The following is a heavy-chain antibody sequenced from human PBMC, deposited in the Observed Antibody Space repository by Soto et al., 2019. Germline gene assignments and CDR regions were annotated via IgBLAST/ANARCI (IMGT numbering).Heavy chain of an antibody. CDR2: ISSSSSTI. V-gene: IGHV3-48*01. J-gene: IGHJ4*02. Sequence: EVQLVESGGGLVQPGGSLRLSCAASGFTFSSYSMNWVRQAPGKGLEWVSYISSSSSTIYYADSVKGRFTISRDNAKNSLYLQMNSLRAEDTAVYDCASAYGDYSYYFDYWGQGTLVTVSS. CDR3: ASAYGDYSYYFDY. D-gene: IGHD4-17*01. CDR1: GFTFSSYS.